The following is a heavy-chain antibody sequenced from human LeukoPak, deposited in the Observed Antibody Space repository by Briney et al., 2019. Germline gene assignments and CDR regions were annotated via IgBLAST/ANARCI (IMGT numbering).Heavy chain of an antibody. V-gene: IGHV4-61*08. Sequence: PSETLSLTCTVSGGSISSGGYYWSRIRQPPGKGLEWIGYIYYSGSTNYNPSLKSRVTISVDTSKNQFSLKLSSVTAADTAVYYCARDTAWEGYYTPGYFDYWGQGTLVTVSS. CDR1: GGSISSGGYY. CDR3: ARDTAWEGYYTPGYFDY. D-gene: IGHD3-3*01. CDR2: IYYSGST. J-gene: IGHJ4*02.